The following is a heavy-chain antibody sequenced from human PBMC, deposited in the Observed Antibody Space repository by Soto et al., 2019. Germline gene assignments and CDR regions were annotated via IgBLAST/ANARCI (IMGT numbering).Heavy chain of an antibody. V-gene: IGHV2-5*02. CDR1: GFSLSTSGVG. J-gene: IGHJ6*02. CDR2: IYWDDDK. CDR3: AHMVRGYLWPGDMDV. Sequence: QITLKESGPTLVKPTQTLTLTCTFSGFSLSTSGVGVGWIRQPPGKALEWLALIYWDDDKRYSPSLKSRLTIXXDXSXXQVVLTMTNMDPVDTATYYCAHMVRGYLWPGDMDVWGQGTTVTVSS. D-gene: IGHD3-10*01.